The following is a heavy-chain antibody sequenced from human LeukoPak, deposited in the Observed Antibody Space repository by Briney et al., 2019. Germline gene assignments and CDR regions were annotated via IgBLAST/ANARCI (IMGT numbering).Heavy chain of an antibody. CDR3: ASLTMTTVDY. D-gene: IGHD4-11*01. Sequence: PSETLSLTCVVSGYSISSGYYWGWIRQPPGKGLEWIGNIYHSGSTYYNPSLKSRVTISVDTSKNQFSLKLSSVTAADTAVYYCASLTMTTVDYWGQGTLVTVSS. J-gene: IGHJ4*02. CDR1: GYSISSGYY. V-gene: IGHV4-38-2*01. CDR2: IYHSGST.